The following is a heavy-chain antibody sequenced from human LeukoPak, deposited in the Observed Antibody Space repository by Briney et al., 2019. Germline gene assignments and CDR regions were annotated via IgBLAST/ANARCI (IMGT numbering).Heavy chain of an antibody. CDR2: IIPIFGTA. Sequence: SVKVSCKASGGTCSSYAISWVRQAPGQGLEWMGGIIPIFGTANYAQKFQGRVTITADESTSTAYMELSSLRSEDTAVYYCARSPGYGDYLYYFDYWGQGTLVTVSS. D-gene: IGHD4-17*01. J-gene: IGHJ4*02. V-gene: IGHV1-69*13. CDR1: GGTCSSYA. CDR3: ARSPGYGDYLYYFDY.